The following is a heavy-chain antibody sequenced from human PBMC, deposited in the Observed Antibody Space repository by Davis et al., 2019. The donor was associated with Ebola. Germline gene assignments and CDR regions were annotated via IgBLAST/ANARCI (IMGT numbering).Heavy chain of an antibody. D-gene: IGHD4-17*01. CDR3: LKGDYDDP. Sequence: GESLKISCGASGFTFSYYWMSWVRQAPGKGLEWVGRIKSKTDGGTTDYAAPVKGRFTISRDDSKNTLYLQMNSLKTEDTAVYYCLKGDYDDPWGQGTLVTVSS. J-gene: IGHJ5*02. V-gene: IGHV3-15*01. CDR1: GFTFSYYW. CDR2: IKSKTDGGTT.